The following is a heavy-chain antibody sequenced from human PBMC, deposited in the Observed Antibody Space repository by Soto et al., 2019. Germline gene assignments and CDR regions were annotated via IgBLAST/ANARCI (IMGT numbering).Heavy chain of an antibody. Sequence: EVQLVESGGGLVQPGGSLRLSCAASGFTFTSYWMHWVRQAPGKGLVWVSRINSDESSTTYADSVKGRFTISRDNARNTLYLQMNSLRAEDTAVYYCARVGVGSYNRFDPWGQGTLVTVSS. CDR2: INSDESST. CDR1: GFTFTSYW. J-gene: IGHJ5*02. D-gene: IGHD2-15*01. CDR3: ARVGVGSYNRFDP. V-gene: IGHV3-74*01.